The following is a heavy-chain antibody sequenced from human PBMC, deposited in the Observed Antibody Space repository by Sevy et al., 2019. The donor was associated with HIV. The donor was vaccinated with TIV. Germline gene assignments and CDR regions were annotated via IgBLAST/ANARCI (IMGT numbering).Heavy chain of an antibody. J-gene: IGHJ4*02. D-gene: IGHD3-9*01. Sequence: ASVKVSCKASGYTFTSQYMHWVRQAPGQGLEWMGIINPSGGSTSYAQKFQGRVTMTRDTSTSTVYMELSSLRSEDTAVYYCARDSDNYDILTGYYPFDXWGQGTLVTVSS. CDR3: ARDSDNYDILTGYYPFDX. CDR2: INPSGGST. CDR1: GYTFTSQY. V-gene: IGHV1-46*01.